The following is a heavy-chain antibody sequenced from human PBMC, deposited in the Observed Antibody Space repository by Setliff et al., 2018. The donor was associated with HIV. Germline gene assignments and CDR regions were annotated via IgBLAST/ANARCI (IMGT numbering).Heavy chain of an antibody. CDR1: GFTFSRFG. V-gene: IGHV3-30*02. CDR2: TRFTGTFE. D-gene: IGHD5-12*01. CDR3: AKDDHGGYDLLFYFDS. Sequence: SLRLSCSASGFTFSRFGMHWIRQAPGKGLEWVAFTRFTGTFEYYSDTVKGRFTISRDNTRNTIYLQMSSLRPEDTATYYCAKDDHGGYDLLFYFDSWGQGIPVTVSS. J-gene: IGHJ4*02.